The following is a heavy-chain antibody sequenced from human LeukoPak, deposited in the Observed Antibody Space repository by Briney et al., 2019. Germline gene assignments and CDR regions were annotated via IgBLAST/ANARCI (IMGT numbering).Heavy chain of an antibody. CDR1: GGTFSSYA. Sequence: GASVKVSCKASGGTFSSYAISWVRQAPGQGLEWMGGIIPIFGTANYAQKFQGRVTITADESTSTAYMELSSLRSEDTAVYYCARGLMTTVTTGGLSAFDIWGQGTMVTVSS. J-gene: IGHJ3*02. CDR3: ARGLMTTVTTGGLSAFDI. D-gene: IGHD4-17*01. CDR2: IIPIFGTA. V-gene: IGHV1-69*13.